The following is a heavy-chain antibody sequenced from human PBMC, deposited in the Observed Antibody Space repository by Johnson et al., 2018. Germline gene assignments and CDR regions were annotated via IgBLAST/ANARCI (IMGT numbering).Heavy chain of an antibody. CDR2: ISPGDSET. D-gene: IGHD6-13*01. CDR3: ARSATGISED. V-gene: IGHV5-51*01. Sequence: VQLVESGPEVKKPGESLRISCQGSGYTFSNYWIAWVRQRPGEGLEWMGSISPGDSETRYSPSFQGQITISADKSISPAYLPGRSLKARDTAIYFCARSATGISEDWGQGTLVTVSS. J-gene: IGHJ4*02. CDR1: GYTFSNYW.